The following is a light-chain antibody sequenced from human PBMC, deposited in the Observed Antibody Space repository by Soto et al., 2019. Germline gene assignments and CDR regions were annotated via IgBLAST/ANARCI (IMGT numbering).Light chain of an antibody. V-gene: IGKV1-6*01. Sequence: AIQMTQSPSSLSASVGDRVTITCRASQGIRNDLGWYQQRPGKAPKVLIYAASTVQSGVPSRFSGSGYGTDFTLTISSLQPEDFATYYCLQDYVYPLTFGGGTKVEI. CDR3: LQDYVYPLT. CDR1: QGIRND. J-gene: IGKJ4*01. CDR2: AAS.